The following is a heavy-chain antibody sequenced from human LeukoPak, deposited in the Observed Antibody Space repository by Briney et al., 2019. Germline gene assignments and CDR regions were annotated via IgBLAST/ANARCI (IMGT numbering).Heavy chain of an antibody. CDR3: ARGGSGVVAATYYYYYMDV. CDR2: IYYSGST. J-gene: IGHJ6*03. D-gene: IGHD2-15*01. Sequence: PSETLSLTCTVSGGSISSYYWSWIRQPPGKGLEWIGYIYYSGSTNYNPSLKSRVTISVDTSKNQFSLKLSSVTAADTAAYYCARGGSGVVAATYYYYYMDVWGKGTTVTVSS. CDR1: GGSISSYY. V-gene: IGHV4-59*01.